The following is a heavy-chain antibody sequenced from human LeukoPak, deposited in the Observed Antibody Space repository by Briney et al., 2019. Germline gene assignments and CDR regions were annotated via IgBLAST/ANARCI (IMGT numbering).Heavy chain of an antibody. Sequence: SETLSLTCTVSGGSISSYFWSWIRQPPGKGLEWIGYISYSGSTNYNPSLKSRVTISVDTSKNQFSLKMSSVTAADTAVYYCARAGIDSYGYVYYFDYWGRGTLVTVSS. CDR2: ISYSGST. CDR3: ARAGIDSYGYVYYFDY. J-gene: IGHJ4*02. V-gene: IGHV4-59*01. D-gene: IGHD5-18*01. CDR1: GGSISSYF.